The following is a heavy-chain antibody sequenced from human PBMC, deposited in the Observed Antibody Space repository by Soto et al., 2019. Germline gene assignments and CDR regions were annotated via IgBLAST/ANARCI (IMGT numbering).Heavy chain of an antibody. CDR2: ISYDGSNK. Sequence: GGSLRLSCTASGFPSSGFTFSSYAMHWVRQAPGKGLEWVAGISYDGSNKYYTDSVKGRFTISRDNTKNTLYLQMKNMRAEDTAVYYCARDLLRDSPSYWGQGTLVTVSS. CDR1: GFTFSSYA. CDR3: ARDLLRDSPSY. D-gene: IGHD3-22*01. V-gene: IGHV3-30-3*01. J-gene: IGHJ4*02.